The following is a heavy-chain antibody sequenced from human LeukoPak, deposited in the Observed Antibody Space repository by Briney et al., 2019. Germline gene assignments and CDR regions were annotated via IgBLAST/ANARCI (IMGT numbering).Heavy chain of an antibody. Sequence: GASVKVSCKASGGTFSSYAISWVRQAPGQGLEWMGGIIPIFGTANYAQKFQGRVTITADKSTSTAFLELNSLRSEDTAVYYCARGASGDTSIDSWGQGTLVTVSS. CDR1: GGTFSSYA. CDR2: IIPIFGTA. D-gene: IGHD5-18*01. V-gene: IGHV1-69*06. J-gene: IGHJ4*02. CDR3: ARGASGDTSIDS.